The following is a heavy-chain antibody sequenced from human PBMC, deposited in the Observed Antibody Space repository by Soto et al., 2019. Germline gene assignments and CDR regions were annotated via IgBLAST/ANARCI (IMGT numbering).Heavy chain of an antibody. V-gene: IGHV4-34*01. Sequence: PSETLSLTCAVYGGAFSGYYWSWIRQPPGKGLEWIGEINHSGSTNYNPSLKSRVTISVDTSKNQFSLKLSSVTAADTAVYYCARSNRYSSGGIIYTRSDYWCQGILVNVS. D-gene: IGHD3-22*01. CDR3: ARSNRYSSGGIIYTRSDY. CDR1: GGAFSGYY. J-gene: IGHJ4*02. CDR2: INHSGST.